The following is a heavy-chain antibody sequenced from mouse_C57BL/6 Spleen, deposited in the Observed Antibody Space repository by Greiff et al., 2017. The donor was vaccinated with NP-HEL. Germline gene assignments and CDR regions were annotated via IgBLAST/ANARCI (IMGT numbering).Heavy chain of an antibody. CDR3: ARDGPYYYAMDY. Sequence: EVKLVESGGGLVKPGGSLKLSCAASGFTFSSYAMSWVRQTPEKRLEWVATISDGGSYTYYPDNVKGRFTISRDNAKNNLYLQMSHLKSEDTAMYYCARDGPYYYAMDYWGQGTSVTVSS. D-gene: IGHD2-10*01. V-gene: IGHV5-4*01. CDR1: GFTFSSYA. CDR2: ISDGGSYT. J-gene: IGHJ4*01.